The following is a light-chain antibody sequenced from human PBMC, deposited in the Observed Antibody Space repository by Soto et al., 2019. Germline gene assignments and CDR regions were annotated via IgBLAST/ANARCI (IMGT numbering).Light chain of an antibody. V-gene: IGKV3-11*01. Sequence: EIVLTQSPGTLSLSPGERDTLSCRASQSVSRYLALYQQEPGQAPXXLXXDASNRATGIPARFSGSGSGTDFTLTISSLEPEDFAVYYCQQRSNWPPTWTFGQGTKVDIK. CDR3: QQRSNWPPTWT. CDR1: QSVSRY. J-gene: IGKJ1*01. CDR2: DAS.